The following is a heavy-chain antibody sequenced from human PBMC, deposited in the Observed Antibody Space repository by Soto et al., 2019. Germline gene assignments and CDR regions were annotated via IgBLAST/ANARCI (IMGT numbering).Heavy chain of an antibody. CDR2: ISSAGDSS. J-gene: IGHJ4*02. CDR1: GFTFSSYE. Sequence: LRLSCAASGFTFSSYEMNWVRQAPGKTLEWVSYISSAGDSSYYADSVKSRFTISRDNTRNSLYLQMNSLRVEDTAVYYCARVYCSTTTCHVQAFDSWGQGTLVTVSS. CDR3: ARVYCSTTTCHVQAFDS. D-gene: IGHD2-2*01. V-gene: IGHV3-48*03.